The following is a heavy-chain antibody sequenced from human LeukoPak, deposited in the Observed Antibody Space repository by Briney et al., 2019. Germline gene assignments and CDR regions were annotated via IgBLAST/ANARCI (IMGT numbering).Heavy chain of an antibody. V-gene: IGHV3-64*01. CDR3: AREFGSGLHLRYGMDV. J-gene: IGHJ6*02. CDR1: GFTFSSYA. Sequence: GGSLRLSCAASGFTFSSYAMHWARQAPGKGLEYVSAISSNGGSTYYANSVKGRFTISRDNSKNTLYLQMGSLRAEDMAVYYCAREFGSGLHLRYGMDVWGQGTTVTVSS. D-gene: IGHD3-10*01. CDR2: ISSNGGST.